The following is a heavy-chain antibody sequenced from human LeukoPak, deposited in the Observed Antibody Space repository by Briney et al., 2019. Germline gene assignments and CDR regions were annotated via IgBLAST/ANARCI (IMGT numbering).Heavy chain of an antibody. CDR1: GYTFTSYY. J-gene: IGHJ3*02. CDR3: ARGGYYYDSSGYYYVEQSNDAFDI. CDR2: INPSGGST. D-gene: IGHD3-22*01. V-gene: IGHV1-46*01. Sequence: ASVKVSCKASGYTFTSYYMHWVRQAPGQGLEWMGIINPSGGSTSYAQKFQGRVTMTRDTSTSTVYMELSSLRSEDTAVYYCARGGYYYDSSGYYYVEQSNDAFDIWGQGTMVTVSS.